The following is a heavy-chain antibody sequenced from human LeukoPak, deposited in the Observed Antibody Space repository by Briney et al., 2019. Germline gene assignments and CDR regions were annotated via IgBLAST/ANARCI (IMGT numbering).Heavy chain of an antibody. V-gene: IGHV3-48*04. Sequence: GGSLRLSCAASGFTFSSYSMNWVRQAPGKGLEWVSYISSSSSTIYYADSVKGRFTISRDNAKNSLYLQMNSLKAEDTAVYYCARVGVQLGFDYWGQGTLVTVSS. D-gene: IGHD6-6*01. J-gene: IGHJ4*02. CDR3: ARVGVQLGFDY. CDR1: GFTFSSYS. CDR2: ISSSSSTI.